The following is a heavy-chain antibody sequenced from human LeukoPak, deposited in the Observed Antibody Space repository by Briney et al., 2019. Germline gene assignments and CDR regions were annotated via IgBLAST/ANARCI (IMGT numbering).Heavy chain of an antibody. V-gene: IGHV3-23*01. CDR3: AKDRDGSGSFED. Sequence: GGSLRLSCAASGFTFSSCAMSWVRQAPGKGLEWVSAISGSGGSTYYADSVKGRFTISRDNSKNTLYLQMNSLRAEDTAVYYCAKDRDGSGSFEDWGQGTLVTVSS. D-gene: IGHD3-10*01. J-gene: IGHJ4*02. CDR2: ISGSGGST. CDR1: GFTFSSCA.